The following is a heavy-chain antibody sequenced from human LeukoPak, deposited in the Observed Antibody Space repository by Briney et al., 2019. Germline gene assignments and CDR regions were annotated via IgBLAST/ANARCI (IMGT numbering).Heavy chain of an antibody. CDR3: ARDSCSSTSCLSIDDY. V-gene: IGHV1-2*02. J-gene: IGHJ4*02. D-gene: IGHD2-2*01. CDR1: GYTFTDYY. Sequence: ASVKVSCKASGYTFTDYYMHWVRQVPGQGLEWMGWINPNSGGTNYAQKFQGRVTMTRDTSISTVYMELSRLRSDDTAVYYCARDSCSSTSCLSIDDYWGQGTLVTVSS. CDR2: INPNSGGT.